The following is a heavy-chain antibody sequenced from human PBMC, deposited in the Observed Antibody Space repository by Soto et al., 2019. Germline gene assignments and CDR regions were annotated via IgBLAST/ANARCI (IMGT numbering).Heavy chain of an antibody. Sequence: XETLSLTCTVAGGFVNSDTHSWSWIRQTPGKRLEWIGFIYSGGSTKNPSLRSRVTMSVDTSKNQFSLKLRSVIVADTAVYHCARFVRSCSATTCSTRADVWGQGITVTVSS. CDR1: GGFVNSDTHS. V-gene: IGHV4-61*01. CDR2: IYSGGST. D-gene: IGHD2-2*01. CDR3: ARFVRSCSATTCSTRADV. J-gene: IGHJ6*02.